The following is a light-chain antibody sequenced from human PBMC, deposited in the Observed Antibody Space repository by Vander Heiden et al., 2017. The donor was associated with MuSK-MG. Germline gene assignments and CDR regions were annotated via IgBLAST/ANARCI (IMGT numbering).Light chain of an antibody. J-gene: IGLJ2*01. CDR3: QAWDSSTVV. CDR2: QDS. CDR1: KLGDKY. V-gene: IGLV3-1*01. Sequence: SYELTQPPSVSVSPGQTASITCSGAKLGDKYACWYQQKPGQSPVLVIYQDSKRPSGSPERFSGSNSGNTATLTISGTQAMDEADYYGQAWDSSTVVFGGGTKLTVL.